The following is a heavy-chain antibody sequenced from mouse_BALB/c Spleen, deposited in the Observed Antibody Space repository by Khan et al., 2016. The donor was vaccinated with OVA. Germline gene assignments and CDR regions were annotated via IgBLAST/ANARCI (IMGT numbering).Heavy chain of an antibody. V-gene: IGHV1S134*01. CDR1: GFTFTSYG. J-gene: IGHJ2*01. D-gene: IGHD2-14*01. CDR2: IYPGNGYT. Sequence: EVQLQESGAELGRPGSSVKLSCKTSGFTFTSYGIKWVKQRPGQGLEWIGYIYPGNGYTVYNEKFQGKATLTSDTSASTAYMTFRSLTSEDSAIYFCAAAYYRNYFDYWGQGTTLTVSS. CDR3: AAAYYRNYFDY.